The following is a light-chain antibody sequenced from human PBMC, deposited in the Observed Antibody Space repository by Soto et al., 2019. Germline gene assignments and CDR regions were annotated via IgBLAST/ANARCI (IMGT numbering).Light chain of an antibody. CDR2: DAS. Sequence: DIQMTQSPSSLSASVGDRVTITCQASQDISNHLNWYQQRPGKPPKLLIYDASYLQTGVPSRFSGSGSGTDFIFTISSLQPEDGATYYCQQYDTFPPLTFGGGTKVEIK. CDR3: QQYDTFPPLT. V-gene: IGKV1-33*01. CDR1: QDISNH. J-gene: IGKJ4*01.